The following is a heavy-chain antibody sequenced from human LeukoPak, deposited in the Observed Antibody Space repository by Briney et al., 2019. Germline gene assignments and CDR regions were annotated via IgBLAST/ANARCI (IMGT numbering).Heavy chain of an antibody. J-gene: IGHJ5*02. CDR1: GYTFTNFG. Sequence: GASVKVSCKASGYTFTNFGISWVQQAPGQGLEWMGWVTSYNGDTNYAQKFQGRVTMSTDTSTNTAYMELRSLRFDDTAIYYCAKDWHILTGRNCFDPWGQGTLVTVSS. CDR3: AKDWHILTGRNCFDP. D-gene: IGHD3-9*01. V-gene: IGHV1-18*01. CDR2: VTSYNGDT.